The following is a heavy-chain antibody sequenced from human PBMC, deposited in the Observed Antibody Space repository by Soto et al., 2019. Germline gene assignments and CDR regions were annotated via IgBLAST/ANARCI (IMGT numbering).Heavy chain of an antibody. CDR2: IIPTFGRT. D-gene: IGHD3-10*02. Sequence: SVKVSCKASGDTFSSYAISWVRQAPGKGLEWMGKIIPTFGRTNYAQKFQGRLTISADDSTSTAYMELSSLLSEDTAVYYCARDPLSSFAMDVWGQGTTVTISS. J-gene: IGHJ6*02. CDR1: GDTFSSYA. CDR3: ARDPLSSFAMDV. V-gene: IGHV1-69*13.